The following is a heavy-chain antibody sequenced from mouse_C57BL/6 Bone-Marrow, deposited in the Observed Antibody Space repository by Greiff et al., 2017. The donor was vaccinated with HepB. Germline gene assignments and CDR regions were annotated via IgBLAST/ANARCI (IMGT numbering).Heavy chain of an antibody. D-gene: IGHD2-2*01. CDR2: IYPRSGNT. Sequence: VQLQQSGAELARPGASVKLSCKASGYTFTSYGISWVKQRTGQGLEWIGEIYPRSGNTYYNEKFKGKATLTADESSSTAYMELRSLTSEDSAVYFCARERMVTTGFDYWGQGTTLTVSS. CDR3: ARERMVTTGFDY. CDR1: GYTFTSYG. V-gene: IGHV1-81*01. J-gene: IGHJ2*01.